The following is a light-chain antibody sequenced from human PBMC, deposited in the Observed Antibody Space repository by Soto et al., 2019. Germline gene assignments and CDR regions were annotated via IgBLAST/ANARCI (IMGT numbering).Light chain of an antibody. CDR3: EQLYTYPWT. Sequence: DIKMTQSPSTLSASVGDRVTITCRASQRVSNWLAWYQQKPGKAPQLMIYNAASLHSGVTSRFSGSGSGTEYPLTISSLQPDDFATYFCEQLYTYPWTFGQGTNVEIK. J-gene: IGKJ1*01. CDR1: QRVSNW. CDR2: NAA. V-gene: IGKV1-5*03.